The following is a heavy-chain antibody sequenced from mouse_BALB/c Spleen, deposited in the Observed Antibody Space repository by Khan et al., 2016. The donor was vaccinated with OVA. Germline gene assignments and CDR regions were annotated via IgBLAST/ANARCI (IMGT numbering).Heavy chain of an antibody. CDR3: SRIKKIVATYFDY. CDR2: TNPTNGRT. D-gene: IGHD1-1*01. CDR1: GYTFTSYW. V-gene: IGHV1S81*02. J-gene: IGHJ2*01. Sequence: QVQLLQPGAELVKAGASVKMSCKASGYTFTSYWMHWVKQRLGQGLEWFAETNPTNGRTYYNEKFKSKTTLTVDKSSSTAYMLLSGPTFEDSAVYYGSRIKKIVATYFDYWGQGTTLTVSS.